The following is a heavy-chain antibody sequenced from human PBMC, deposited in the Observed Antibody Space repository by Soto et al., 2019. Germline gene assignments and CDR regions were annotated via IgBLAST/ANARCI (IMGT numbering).Heavy chain of an antibody. CDR2: IWYDGSKK. V-gene: IGHV3-33*01. D-gene: IGHD5-12*01. CDR3: ARVAGYSGYDYADY. CDR1: GFTFSSYG. Sequence: QVQLVESGGGVVQPGRSLRLSCAASGFTFSSYGMHWVRQAPGKGLEWVTVIWYDGSKKYYADSVKGRFTVSRDNSMNNLYLQMNSLRAEDTAVYFCARVAGYSGYDYADYWGQGTLVTVSS. J-gene: IGHJ4*02.